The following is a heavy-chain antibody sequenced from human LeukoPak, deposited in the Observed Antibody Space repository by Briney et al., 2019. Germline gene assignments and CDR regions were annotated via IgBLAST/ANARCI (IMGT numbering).Heavy chain of an antibody. D-gene: IGHD3-22*01. V-gene: IGHV1-18*01. CDR3: ARVVPRDYDSSGYLGI. CDR2: ISAYNGNT. CDR1: GYTFTSYG. Sequence: ASVTVSCKASGYTFTSYGISWVRQAPGQGLEWMGWISAYNGNTNYAQKLQGRVTMTTDTSTSTAYMELRSLRSDDTAVYYCARVVPRDYDSSGYLGIWGQGTLVTVSS. J-gene: IGHJ4*02.